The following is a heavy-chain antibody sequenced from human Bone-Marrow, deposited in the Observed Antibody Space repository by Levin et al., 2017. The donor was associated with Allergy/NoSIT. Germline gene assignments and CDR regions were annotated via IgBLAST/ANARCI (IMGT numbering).Heavy chain of an antibody. D-gene: IGHD5-24*01. J-gene: IGHJ6*02. Sequence: GGSLRLSCAASGFTFSSYAMSWVRQAPGKGLEWVSAISGSGGSTYYADSVKGRFTISRDNSKNTLYLQMNSLRAEDTAVYYCAKSSLGDKMATIQDYYYGMDVWGQGTTVTVSS. CDR1: GFTFSSYA. CDR3: AKSSLGDKMATIQDYYYGMDV. V-gene: IGHV3-23*01. CDR2: ISGSGGST.